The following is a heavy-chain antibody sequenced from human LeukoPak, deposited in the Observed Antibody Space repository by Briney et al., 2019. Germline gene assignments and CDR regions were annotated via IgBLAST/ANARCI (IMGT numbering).Heavy chain of an antibody. Sequence: ASVKVSCTASGYTFTSYDINWVRQATGQGLEWMGWMNPNSGNTGYAQKFQGRVTMTRNTSISTAYMELSSLRSEDTAVYYCAATTPDYYDSSGYYYSYYYGMDVWGQGTTVTVSS. V-gene: IGHV1-8*01. CDR3: AATTPDYYDSSGYYYSYYYGMDV. CDR1: GYTFTSYD. D-gene: IGHD3-22*01. J-gene: IGHJ6*02. CDR2: MNPNSGNT.